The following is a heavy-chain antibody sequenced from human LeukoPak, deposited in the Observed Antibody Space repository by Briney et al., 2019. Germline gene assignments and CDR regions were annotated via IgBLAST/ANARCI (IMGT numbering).Heavy chain of an antibody. CDR2: ISGSVATT. V-gene: IGHV3-23*01. D-gene: IGHD1-1*01. CDR1: GFTFSSYV. J-gene: IGHJ4*02. CDR3: AKRVSGTTFY. Sequence: GGSLRLSCAASGFTFSSYVMSWVRQAPGKGLEWVSAISGSVATTYYADSVKGRFTISRDNSKNTLYLHMNSLRAEDTAVYYCAKRVSGTTFYWGQGTLVTVSS.